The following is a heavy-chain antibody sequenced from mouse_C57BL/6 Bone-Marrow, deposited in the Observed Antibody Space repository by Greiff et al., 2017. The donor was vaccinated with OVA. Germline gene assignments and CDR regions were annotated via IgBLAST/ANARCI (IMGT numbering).Heavy chain of an antibody. Sequence: VQLQQPGAELVRPGSSVKLSCKASGYTFTSYWMDWVKQRPGQGLEWIGNIYPSDSETHYNQKFKDKATLTVDKSSSTAYMQLSSLTSEDSAVYYCAREDKGFDYWGQGTTLTVSS. D-gene: IGHD3-2*01. CDR2: IYPSDSET. J-gene: IGHJ2*01. CDR1: GYTFTSYW. CDR3: AREDKGFDY. V-gene: IGHV1-61*01.